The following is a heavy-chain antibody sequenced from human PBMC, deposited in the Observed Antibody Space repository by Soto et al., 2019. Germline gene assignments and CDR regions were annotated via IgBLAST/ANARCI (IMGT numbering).Heavy chain of an antibody. CDR2: IYPGDSDT. J-gene: IGHJ5*02. D-gene: IGHD6-13*01. CDR1: GYSFTSYW. Sequence: ESLKISCKGSGYSFTSYWIGWVRQMPGKGLEWMGIIYPGDSDTRYSPSFQGQVTISADKSISTAYLQWSSLKASDTAMYYCARGTIAAAGLDGNWFDPWGQGTLVTVSS. V-gene: IGHV5-51*01. CDR3: ARGTIAAAGLDGNWFDP.